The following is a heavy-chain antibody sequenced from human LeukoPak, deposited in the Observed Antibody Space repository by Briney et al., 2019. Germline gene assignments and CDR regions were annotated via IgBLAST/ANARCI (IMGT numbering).Heavy chain of an antibody. Sequence: ASVKVSCKASGYTFTGYYMHWVRQTPGQGLEWMGRINPNSGGTNYAQKLQGRVTMTRDTSISTAYMELSRLRSDDTAVYYCARDPRNYYDSSGYVDYWGQGTLVTVSS. V-gene: IGHV1-2*06. J-gene: IGHJ4*02. CDR3: ARDPRNYYDSSGYVDY. CDR1: GYTFTGYY. CDR2: INPNSGGT. D-gene: IGHD3-22*01.